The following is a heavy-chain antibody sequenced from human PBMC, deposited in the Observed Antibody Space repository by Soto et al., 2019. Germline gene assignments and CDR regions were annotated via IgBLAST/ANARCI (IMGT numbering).Heavy chain of an antibody. Sequence: SVKVSCKASGFTFTSSAVQWVRQARGQRLEWIGWIVVGSGNTNYAQKFQERVTITRDMSTSTAYMELSSLRSEDTAVYYCAADKSTLHYYYGMDVWGQGTTVTVSS. V-gene: IGHV1-58*01. CDR3: AADKSTLHYYYGMDV. CDR2: IVVGSGNT. CDR1: GFTFTSSA. J-gene: IGHJ6*02.